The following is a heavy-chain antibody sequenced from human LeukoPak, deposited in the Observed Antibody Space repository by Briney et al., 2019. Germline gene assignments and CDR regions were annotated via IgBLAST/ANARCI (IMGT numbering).Heavy chain of an antibody. CDR3: ATFSLWWELQDDAFDI. CDR1: GFTFSSYG. Sequence: PGGSLRLSCAASGFTFSSYGMHWVRQAPGKGLEWVAVISYDGSNKYYADSVKGRFTISRDNSKNTLYLQMNSLRAEDTAVYYCATFSLWWELQDDAFDIWGQGTMVTASS. V-gene: IGHV3-30*03. CDR2: ISYDGSNK. J-gene: IGHJ3*02. D-gene: IGHD1-26*01.